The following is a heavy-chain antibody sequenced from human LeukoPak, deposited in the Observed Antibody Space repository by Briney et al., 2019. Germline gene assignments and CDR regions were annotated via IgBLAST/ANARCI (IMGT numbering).Heavy chain of an antibody. CDR2: ISHSGST. V-gene: IGHV4-59*12. CDR1: GGSISTYY. CDR3: ARDPRSGFHDY. D-gene: IGHD3-22*01. J-gene: IGHJ4*02. Sequence: PSETLSLTCTVSGGSISTYYWSWIRQPPGKALEWIGYISHSGSTNYNPSLKSRVTISLDTSKNQFSLKLSSVTAADTAVYYCARDPRSGFHDYWGQGTLVTVSS.